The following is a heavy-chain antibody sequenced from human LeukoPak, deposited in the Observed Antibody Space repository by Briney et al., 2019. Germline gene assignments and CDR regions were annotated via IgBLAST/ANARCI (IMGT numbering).Heavy chain of an antibody. J-gene: IGHJ4*02. Sequence: PSETLSLTCTVSGGSVSSTTYFWSWIRQPPGKGLEWIAGINYSGSTYSNPSLKSTVTISVDTSQNQFSLKLGSVTAADTAVYYCERYVVYGSGKYYFDYWGQGTLVTVSS. V-gene: IGHV4-39*01. CDR2: INYSGST. CDR1: GGSVSSTTYF. CDR3: ERYVVYGSGKYYFDY. D-gene: IGHD3-10*01.